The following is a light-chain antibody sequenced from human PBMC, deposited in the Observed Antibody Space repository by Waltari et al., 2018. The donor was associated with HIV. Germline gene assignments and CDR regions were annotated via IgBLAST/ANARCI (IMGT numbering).Light chain of an antibody. CDR3: AAWADSLSAVV. V-gene: IGLV1-47*01. Sequence: QSVLTQPPSASGTPGQRVTISCSGSSSNIGSYYVSWYQQLPGTAPKLLIDRNNQRPSGVPDRSSGSKSGTSASLAIRGLRSEDEADYYGAAWADSLSAVVFGGGTKLTVL. CDR1: SSNIGSYY. J-gene: IGLJ2*01. CDR2: RNN.